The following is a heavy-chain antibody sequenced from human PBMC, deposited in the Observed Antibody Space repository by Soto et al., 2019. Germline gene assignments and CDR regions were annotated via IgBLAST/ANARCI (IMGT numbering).Heavy chain of an antibody. Sequence: GGSLRLSCAASGFTFSSYAMSWVRQAPGKGLEWVSAISGSGGSTYYADSVKGRFTISRDNSKNTLYLQMNSLRAEDTAVYYCAKAIRYYDSSGYYLYYFDYWGQGTLVTVSS. CDR2: ISGSGGST. CDR3: AKAIRYYDSSGYYLYYFDY. V-gene: IGHV3-23*01. J-gene: IGHJ4*02. CDR1: GFTFSSYA. D-gene: IGHD3-22*01.